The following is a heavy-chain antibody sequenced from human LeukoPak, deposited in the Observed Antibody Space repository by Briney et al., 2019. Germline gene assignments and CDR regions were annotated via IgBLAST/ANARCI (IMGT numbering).Heavy chain of an antibody. CDR2: INPNSGGT. Sequence: ASVKVSCKASGYTFTGYYMHWVRQAPGQGLEWMGWINPNSGGTNYAQKFQGRVTVTRDTSISTAYMELSRLRSDDTAVYYCARGPSRAAPQRTDYYYYYMDVWGKGTTVTVSS. J-gene: IGHJ6*03. D-gene: IGHD6-25*01. CDR3: ARGPSRAAPQRTDYYYYYMDV. V-gene: IGHV1-2*02. CDR1: GYTFTGYY.